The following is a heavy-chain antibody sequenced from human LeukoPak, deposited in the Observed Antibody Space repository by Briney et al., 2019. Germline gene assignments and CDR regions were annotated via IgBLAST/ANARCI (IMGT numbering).Heavy chain of an antibody. CDR1: GGTFSIYA. D-gene: IGHD2-21*01. J-gene: IGHJ1*01. CDR2: IIPMFGTA. Sequence: VASVKVSCKASGGTFSIYAISWVRQAPGRGLEWMGGIIPMFGTAKYAQKFQGRVTITADESTSTAYMELRSLRSEDTAVYYCARDSSEFRSLIPHWGQGTLVTVSS. CDR3: ARDSSEFRSLIPH. V-gene: IGHV1-69*13.